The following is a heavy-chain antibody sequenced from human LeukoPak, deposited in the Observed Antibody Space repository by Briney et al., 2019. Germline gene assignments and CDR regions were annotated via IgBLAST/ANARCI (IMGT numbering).Heavy chain of an antibody. J-gene: IGHJ4*02. Sequence: AGGFLRLSCAASGFTFSSYWMNWVRQAPGKGLEWVANIEPDGSDEYYVDSVKGRFTISRDNAENSLYLQMNSLRAEDTAVYYCARENFQYWAQGTLVTVSS. CDR1: GFTFSSYW. V-gene: IGHV3-7*04. CDR2: IEPDGSDE. CDR3: ARENFQY.